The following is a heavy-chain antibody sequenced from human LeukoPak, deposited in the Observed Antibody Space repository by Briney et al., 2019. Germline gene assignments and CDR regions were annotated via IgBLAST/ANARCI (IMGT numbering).Heavy chain of an antibody. D-gene: IGHD6-19*01. V-gene: IGHV4-39*07. J-gene: IGHJ5*02. CDR1: GGSISSSSNY. CDR2: IYHSGST. Sequence: SETLSLTCTVSGGSISSSSNYWGWIRQPPGKGLEWIGSIYHSGSTYYNPSLKSRVTISVDTSKNQFSLKLSSVTAADTAVYYCARGRYSSGWYNWFDPWGQGTLVTVSS. CDR3: ARGRYSSGWYNWFDP.